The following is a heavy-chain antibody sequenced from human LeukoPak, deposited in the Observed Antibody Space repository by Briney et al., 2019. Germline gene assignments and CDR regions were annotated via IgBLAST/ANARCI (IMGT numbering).Heavy chain of an antibody. D-gene: IGHD4-23*01. CDR2: IKQDGSEK. V-gene: IGHV3-7*03. J-gene: IGHJ4*02. Sequence: PGGSLRLSCAASGFTFSSYWMSWVRQVPGKGLEWVANIKQDGSEKYYVDSVKGRFTISRDNAKNSLYLQMNSLRAEDTAVYYCAKNGNNSYYFDYWGQGILVTVSS. CDR1: GFTFSSYW. CDR3: AKNGNNSYYFDY.